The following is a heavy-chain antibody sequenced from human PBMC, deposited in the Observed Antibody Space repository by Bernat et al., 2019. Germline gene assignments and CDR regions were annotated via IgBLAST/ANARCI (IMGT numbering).Heavy chain of an antibody. J-gene: IGHJ4*02. D-gene: IGHD1-7*01. Sequence: QVQLVQSGAEVKKPGASVKVSCKASAYTFTSYAIHWVRQAPGQRLEWMGWINAGNGNTKYSQKFQGRVTITRDSSASTAYLELSSLSSEDTAVFYCARETQVSGKWNYPIYGYWGQGTLVTVSS. CDR2: INAGNGNT. V-gene: IGHV1-3*01. CDR1: AYTFTSYA. CDR3: ARETQVSGKWNYPIYGY.